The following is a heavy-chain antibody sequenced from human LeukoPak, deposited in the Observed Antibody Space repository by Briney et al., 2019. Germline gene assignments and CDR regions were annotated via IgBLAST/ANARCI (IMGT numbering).Heavy chain of an antibody. J-gene: IGHJ4*02. D-gene: IGHD3-22*01. CDR2: ISADGGDI. Sequence: GGSLRLSCAASGFIFSNNIMNWVRQAPGKGLEWVSVISADGGDIYYADSVNGRFTISRDNSKNTLHLQMDSLRAEDTAAYYCAKDPPHSDRSIYSDNSWGQGTLVTVSS. CDR3: AKDPPHSDRSIYSDNS. CDR1: GFIFSNNI. V-gene: IGHV3-23*01.